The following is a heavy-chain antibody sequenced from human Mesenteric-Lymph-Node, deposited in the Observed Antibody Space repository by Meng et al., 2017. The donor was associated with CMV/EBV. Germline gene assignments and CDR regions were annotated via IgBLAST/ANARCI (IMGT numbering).Heavy chain of an antibody. CDR1: GFTCSSNA. Sequence: GFTCSSNAMNWVRQATGKGLEWLSAITGGSGSTFYADSVKGRFTISRDNSQNTLYLQMNSLRAEDTAVYYCAKPMSGYAYGRFDNWGQGTLVTVSS. J-gene: IGHJ4*02. CDR2: ITGGSGST. CDR3: AKPMSGYAYGRFDN. V-gene: IGHV3-23*01. D-gene: IGHD5-18*01.